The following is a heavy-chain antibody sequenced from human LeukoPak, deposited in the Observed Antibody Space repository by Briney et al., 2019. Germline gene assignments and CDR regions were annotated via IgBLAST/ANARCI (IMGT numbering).Heavy chain of an antibody. CDR1: GGTFSSYA. D-gene: IGHD3-10*01. Sequence: SVKVSCKASGGTFSSYAISWVRQAPGQGLEWMGGIIPIFGTANYAQKFQGRVTITADKFTSTAYMELSSLRSEDTAVYYCASRLLTMVRGAANYYYYGMDVWGKGTTVTVSS. CDR3: ASRLLTMVRGAANYYYYGMDV. J-gene: IGHJ6*04. CDR2: IIPIFGTA. V-gene: IGHV1-69*06.